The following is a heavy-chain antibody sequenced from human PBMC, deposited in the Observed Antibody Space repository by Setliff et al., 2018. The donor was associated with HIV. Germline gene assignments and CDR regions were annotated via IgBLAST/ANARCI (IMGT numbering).Heavy chain of an antibody. CDR3: ARRIDDSGSFPDKNWFDT. Sequence: ETLSLTCTVSGGSISSYYWSWMRQPPGKGLEWIGYIFTSGSTNYNPSLKSRVTISMDTSKNQFSLRLTSVTAADTAVYYCARRIDDSGSFPDKNWFDTWGQGSLVTVSS. V-gene: IGHV4-4*09. CDR1: GGSISSYY. CDR2: IFTSGST. D-gene: IGHD3-10*01. J-gene: IGHJ5*02.